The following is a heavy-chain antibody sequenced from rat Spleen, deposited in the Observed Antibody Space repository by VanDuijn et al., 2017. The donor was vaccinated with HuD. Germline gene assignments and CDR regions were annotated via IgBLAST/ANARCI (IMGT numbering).Heavy chain of an antibody. V-gene: IGHV5-25*01. J-gene: IGHJ1*01. CDR1: GFTFSNYH. CDR3: ARQPLLLQFYWYFDF. CDR2: ITDGGVKT. D-gene: IGHD1-1*01. Sequence: EVQLVESGGGLVQPGRSLKLSCAASGFTFSNYHMAWVRQAPTKGLEWVASITDGGVKTHYRDSVKGRFTISRDNAKTSLYLQMDSLRSGDTATYYCARQPLLLQFYWYFDFWGPGTMVTVSS.